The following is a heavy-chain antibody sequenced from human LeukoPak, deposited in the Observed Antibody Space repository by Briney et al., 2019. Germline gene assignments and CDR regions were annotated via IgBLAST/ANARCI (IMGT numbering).Heavy chain of an antibody. V-gene: IGHV3-48*04. J-gene: IGHJ2*01. D-gene: IGHD1-26*01. CDR3: ARQVGSYDL. CDR2: ISSSSSTI. CDR1: GFTFSSYS. Sequence: GGSLRLSCAASGFTFSSYSMNWVRQAPGKGLEWVSYISSSSSTIYYADSVEGRFTISRDNAKNSLYLQMNSLRAEDTAVYYCARQVGSYDLWGRGTLVTVSS.